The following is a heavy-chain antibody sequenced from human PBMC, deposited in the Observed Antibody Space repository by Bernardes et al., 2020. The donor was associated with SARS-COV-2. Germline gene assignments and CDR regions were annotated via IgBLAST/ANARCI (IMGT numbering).Heavy chain of an antibody. CDR3: ARDRSGYYNYYYYGMDI. CDR2: ISYDGSNK. D-gene: IGHD3-3*01. Sequence: SLRLSCAASGITFPKYAVHWVRQAPGKGLEWVAVISYDGSNKYYADSVKGRFAISRDDSKNTVHLQMNSLGPVDTAVYYCARDRSGYYNYYYYGMDIWGQGTTVTVSS. V-gene: IGHV3-30*09. CDR1: GITFPKYA. J-gene: IGHJ6*02.